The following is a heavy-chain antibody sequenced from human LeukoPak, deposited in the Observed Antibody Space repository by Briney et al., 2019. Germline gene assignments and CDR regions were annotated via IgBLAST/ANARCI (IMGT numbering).Heavy chain of an antibody. V-gene: IGHV4-59*11. J-gene: IGHJ4*02. CDR3: ARESPVRYGRSFDY. CDR1: GGSISSHY. Sequence: SETLSLTCTVSGGSISSHYWSWIRQPPGKGLEWIGYIYYSGSTNYNPSLKGRVTISVDTSKNQFSLKLSSVTAADTAVYYCARESPVRYGRSFDYWGQGTLVTVSS. D-gene: IGHD3-16*01. CDR2: IYYSGST.